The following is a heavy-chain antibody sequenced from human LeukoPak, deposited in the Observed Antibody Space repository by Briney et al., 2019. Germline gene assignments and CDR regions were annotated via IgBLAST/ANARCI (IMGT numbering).Heavy chain of an antibody. J-gene: IGHJ4*02. CDR1: GFTFSSYA. V-gene: IGHV3-23*01. CDR3: AKGKRHVYQLLVVDY. Sequence: GGSLRLSCAASGFTFSSYAMSWVRQAPGKGLEWVSAISGSGGSTYYADSVKGRFTISRDNSKNTLYLQMNSLGAEDTAVYYCAKGKRHVYQLLVVDYWGQGTLVTVSS. D-gene: IGHD2-2*01. CDR2: ISGSGGST.